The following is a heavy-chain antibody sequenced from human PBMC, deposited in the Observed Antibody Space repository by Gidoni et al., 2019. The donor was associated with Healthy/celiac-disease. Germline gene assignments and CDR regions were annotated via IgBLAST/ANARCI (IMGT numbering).Heavy chain of an antibody. Sequence: EVQLVESGGGLVQPGGSLRLSCAASGFTFSSYEMNWVRQAPGKGLEWVSYISSSGSTIYYADSVKGRFTISRDNAKNSLYLQMNSLRAEDTAVYYCATHPPIVGATAFDYWGQGTLVTVSS. D-gene: IGHD1-26*01. J-gene: IGHJ4*02. CDR3: ATHPPIVGATAFDY. CDR1: GFTFSSYE. V-gene: IGHV3-48*03. CDR2: ISSSGSTI.